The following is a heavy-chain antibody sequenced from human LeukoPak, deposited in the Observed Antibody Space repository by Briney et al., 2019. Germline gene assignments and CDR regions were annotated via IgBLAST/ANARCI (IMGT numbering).Heavy chain of an antibody. Sequence: SETLSLTCTVPGGSISFYYWSWIRQPPGKGLEWIGYIHASGITDYNSSLKSRVTISVDTSKNQFSLKLTSVTAADTAVYYCARGRAGVQPFDYWGQGTLVTVSS. CDR1: GGSISFYY. D-gene: IGHD1-1*01. CDR2: IHASGIT. CDR3: ARGRAGVQPFDY. J-gene: IGHJ4*02. V-gene: IGHV4-4*09.